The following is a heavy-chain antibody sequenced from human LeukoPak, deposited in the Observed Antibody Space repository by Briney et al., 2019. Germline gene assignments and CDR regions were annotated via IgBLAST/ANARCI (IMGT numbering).Heavy chain of an antibody. D-gene: IGHD3-22*01. Sequence: PGGFLRLSCAASGFTFGSYAMSWVRQAPGKGLEWVSAISGSGGSTYYADSVKGRFTISRDNSKNTLYLQMNSLRAEDTAVYYCAKVSGDYYDSSGYYLEAFDIWGQGTMVTVSS. CDR2: ISGSGGST. V-gene: IGHV3-23*01. CDR3: AKVSGDYYDSSGYYLEAFDI. J-gene: IGHJ3*02. CDR1: GFTFGSYA.